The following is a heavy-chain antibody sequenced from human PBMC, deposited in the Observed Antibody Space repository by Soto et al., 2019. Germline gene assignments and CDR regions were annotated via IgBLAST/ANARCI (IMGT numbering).Heavy chain of an antibody. J-gene: IGHJ5*02. CDR3: AKDGSSSWYNWFDP. Sequence: GGSLRLSCAASGFTFSSYSMNWVRQAPGKGLEWVSAISGSGGSTYYADSVKGRFTISRDNSKNTLYLQMNSLRAEDTAVYYCAKDGSSSWYNWFDPWGQGTLVTVSS. CDR1: GFTFSSYS. D-gene: IGHD6-13*01. V-gene: IGHV3-23*01. CDR2: ISGSGGST.